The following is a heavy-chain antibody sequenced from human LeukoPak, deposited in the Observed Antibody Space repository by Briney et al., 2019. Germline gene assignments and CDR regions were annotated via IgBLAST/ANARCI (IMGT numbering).Heavy chain of an antibody. J-gene: IGHJ3*02. CDR3: ARAIWVSGSWYGDAFDI. V-gene: IGHV4-34*01. D-gene: IGHD6-13*01. CDR2: INHSGST. Sequence: SETLSLTCAVYGGSFSGYYWSWIRQPPGKGLEWIGEINHSGSTNYNPSLKSRVTISVDTSKNQFSLKLSSVTAADTAVYYCARAIWVSGSWYGDAFDIWSQGTMVTVSS. CDR1: GGSFSGYY.